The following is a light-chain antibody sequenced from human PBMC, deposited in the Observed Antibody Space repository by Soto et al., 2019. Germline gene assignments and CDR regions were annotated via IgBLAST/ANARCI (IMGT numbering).Light chain of an antibody. J-gene: IGLJ1*01. CDR2: GNS. Sequence: QSVLTQPPSVSGAQGKRFPISRTGRSSNIGAGYDVHWYQQLPGTAPKLLIYGNSNRPSGVPDRFSGSKSGTSASLAITGLQAEDEADYYCQSYDSSLSGWVFGTGTKLTVL. CDR1: SSNIGAGYD. V-gene: IGLV1-40*01. CDR3: QSYDSSLSGWV.